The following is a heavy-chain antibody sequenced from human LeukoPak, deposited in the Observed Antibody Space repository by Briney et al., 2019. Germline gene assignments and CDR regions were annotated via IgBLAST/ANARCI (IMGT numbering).Heavy chain of an antibody. D-gene: IGHD3-22*01. CDR2: VSPDGSTT. CDR3: ANGPLITMIVAPLGY. J-gene: IGHJ4*02. Sequence: GGSLRLSCAASGFTFSRYWMHWVRHAPGKGLMWVSRVSPDGSTTFADSVKGRFTISRDNSKSTLYLQMNSLRAEDTAVYYCANGPLITMIVAPLGYWGQGTLVTVSS. V-gene: IGHV3-74*01. CDR1: GFTFSRYW.